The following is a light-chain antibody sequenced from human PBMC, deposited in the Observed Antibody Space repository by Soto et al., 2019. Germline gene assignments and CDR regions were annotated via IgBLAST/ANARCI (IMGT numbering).Light chain of an antibody. CDR1: QSVSSRY. V-gene: IGKV3-20*01. J-gene: IGKJ1*01. CDR2: GAS. Sequence: EILLTQSPGTLPLSPGERATLSCRASQSVSSRYLAWYQQKPGEAPRLLIYGASTRATGIPARFSGSGCGTDFTLTIRRLEPEDFVVYYGQQYDSSYPWTFGQGTKVDIK. CDR3: QQYDSSYPWT.